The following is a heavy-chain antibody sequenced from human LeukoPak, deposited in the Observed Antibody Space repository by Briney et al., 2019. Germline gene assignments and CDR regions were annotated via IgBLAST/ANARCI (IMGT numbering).Heavy chain of an antibody. V-gene: IGHV3-21*01. CDR3: ASTEGEGATSLTGH. CDR1: GFTFSSYS. D-gene: IGHD1-26*01. Sequence: GGSLRLSCAASGFTFSSYSMNWVRQAPGKGLEWVSSISSSSSYIYYADSVKGRFTISRDNAKNSLYLQMNSLRAEDTAVYYCASTEGEGATSLTGHWGQGTLVTVSS. J-gene: IGHJ4*02. CDR2: ISSSSSYI.